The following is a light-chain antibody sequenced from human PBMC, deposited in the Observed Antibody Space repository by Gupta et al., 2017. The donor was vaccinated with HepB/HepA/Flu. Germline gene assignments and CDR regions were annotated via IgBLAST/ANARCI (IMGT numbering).Light chain of an antibody. CDR2: AAF. V-gene: IGKV1-39*01. CDR3: QQGSSIPFS. CDR1: QSITNY. Sequence: DIRLTHSQSSLSALVGDRVTITCRASQSITNYLNWYQHKPGEAPKLLIYAAFHLQSGVPSRFSGGGSGTDFTLTISYLQPEDFATYYCQQGSSIPFSFGQGTKVEI. J-gene: IGKJ2*03.